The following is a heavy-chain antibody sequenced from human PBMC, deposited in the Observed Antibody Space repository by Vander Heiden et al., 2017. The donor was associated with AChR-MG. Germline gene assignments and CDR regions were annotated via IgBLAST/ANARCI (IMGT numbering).Heavy chain of an antibody. Sequence: QLQLQESGPGLVKPSETLSLTCTVSGGSISSSSYYWGWIRQPPGKGLEWIGSIYYSGSTYYNPSLKSRVTISVDTSKNQFSLKLSSVTAADTAVYYCARHYYYDSSGYYYAKPYYFDYWGQGTLVTVSS. D-gene: IGHD3-22*01. CDR1: GGSISSSSYY. CDR3: ARHYYYDSSGYYYAKPYYFDY. J-gene: IGHJ4*02. CDR2: IYYSGST. V-gene: IGHV4-39*01.